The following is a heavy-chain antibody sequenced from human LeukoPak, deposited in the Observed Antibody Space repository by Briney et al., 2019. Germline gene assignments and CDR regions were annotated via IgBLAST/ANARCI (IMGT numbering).Heavy chain of an antibody. D-gene: IGHD2-15*01. V-gene: IGHV1-18*01. Sequence: ASVKVSCKASGYAFTGYGISWVRQAPGQGLEWMGWISAYNGNTNYAPKLQGRVTMTTDTSTSTAYMELRSLRSDDTAVYYCAREDCSGGSCYSLSLTPVFHVFDIWGQGTMVTVSS. J-gene: IGHJ3*02. CDR1: GYAFTGYG. CDR2: ISAYNGNT. CDR3: AREDCSGGSCYSLSLTPVFHVFDI.